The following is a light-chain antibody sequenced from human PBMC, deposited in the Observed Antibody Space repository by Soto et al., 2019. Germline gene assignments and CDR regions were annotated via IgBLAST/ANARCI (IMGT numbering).Light chain of an antibody. V-gene: IGKV3-11*01. J-gene: IGKJ5*01. CDR2: DAS. CDR3: QQLNSYPIT. Sequence: SLPAGKRANVRCVASQSVSSYLAWCQQKPGQAPRLLIYDASNRATGIPARFSGSGSGTDFTLPISSLHPQDVGTYDRQQLNSYPITYGQGTRLEIK. CDR1: QSVSSY.